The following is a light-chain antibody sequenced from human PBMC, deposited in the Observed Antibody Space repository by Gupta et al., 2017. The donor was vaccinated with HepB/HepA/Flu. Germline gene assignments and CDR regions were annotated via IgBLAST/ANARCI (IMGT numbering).Light chain of an antibody. V-gene: IGKV3-15*01. Sequence: ETVMTQSPATLSVSPGERATLSCRASQSVSSNLAWYQQKPGQAPRLLLYDTSTRATGIPARFSGSGSGTEFTLTISSLQSEDFAVYFCQQYNNWPPAFGQGTKLEIK. CDR2: DTS. CDR3: QQYNNWPPA. CDR1: QSVSSN. J-gene: IGKJ2*01.